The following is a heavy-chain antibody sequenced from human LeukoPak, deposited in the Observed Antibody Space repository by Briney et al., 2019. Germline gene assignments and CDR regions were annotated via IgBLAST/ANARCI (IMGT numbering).Heavy chain of an antibody. CDR3: ARAQCSSTSCKGYCTNGVCPVGAFDI. CDR2: IYYSGST. D-gene: IGHD2-8*01. V-gene: IGHV4-31*03. Sequence: PSQTLSLTCTVSGGSISSGGYYWSWIRQHPGKGLEWIGYIYYSGSTYYNPSLKSRVTISVDTSRNQFSLKLSSVTAADTAVYYCARAQCSSTSCKGYCTNGVCPVGAFDIWGQGTMVTVSS. J-gene: IGHJ3*02. CDR1: GGSISSGGYY.